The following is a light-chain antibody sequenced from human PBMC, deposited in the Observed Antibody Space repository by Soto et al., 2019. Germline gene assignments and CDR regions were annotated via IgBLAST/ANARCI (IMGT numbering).Light chain of an antibody. CDR3: TSYTSSSVVV. CDR1: SSDVGGYNY. V-gene: IGLV2-14*01. Sequence: QSALTQPASVSGSPGQSITISCTGTSSDVGGYNYVSWYQHHPGKAPKLMIYEVSYRPSGVSHRFSGSKSGNTASLTISGLQAEDEADYYCTSYTSSSVVVFGGGTQLTVL. J-gene: IGLJ2*01. CDR2: EVS.